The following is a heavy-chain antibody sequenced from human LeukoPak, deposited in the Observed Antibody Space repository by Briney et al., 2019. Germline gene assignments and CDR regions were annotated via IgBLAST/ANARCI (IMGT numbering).Heavy chain of an antibody. CDR1: GGTFSSYA. CDR3: ARDHVISQKQLGFFDY. V-gene: IGHV1-69*05. J-gene: IGHJ4*02. Sequence: SVKVSCKASGGTFSSYAISWVRQAPGQGLEWMGGIIPIFGTANYAQKFQGRVTITTDESTSTAYMELSSLRSEGTAVYYCARDHVISQKQLGFFDYWGQGTLVTVSS. CDR2: IIPIFGTA. D-gene: IGHD6-6*01.